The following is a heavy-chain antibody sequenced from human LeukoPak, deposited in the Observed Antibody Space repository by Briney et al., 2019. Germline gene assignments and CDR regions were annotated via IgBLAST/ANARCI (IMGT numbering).Heavy chain of an antibody. D-gene: IGHD3-10*01. CDR2: MNPNSGNT. V-gene: IGHV1-8*01. Sequence: GASVKVSCKASGYTFTSYDINWVRQATGQGLEWMGWMNPNSGNTGYAQKFQGRVTMTGNTSISTAYMELSSLRSEDTAVYYCARDRVYYYGSGSYYKIDYWGQGTLVTVSS. CDR3: ARDRVYYYGSGSYYKIDY. J-gene: IGHJ4*02. CDR1: GYTFTSYD.